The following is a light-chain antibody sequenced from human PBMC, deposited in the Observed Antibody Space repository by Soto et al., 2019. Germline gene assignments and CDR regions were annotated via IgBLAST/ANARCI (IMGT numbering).Light chain of an antibody. CDR1: SSNIGNNY. CDR3: ETWDSSLRAGV. Sequence: QSVLTQPPSVSAAPGQKVTISCSGSSSNIGNNYVSWYQQLPGTAPKLLIYENNKRPSGIPDRFSGSKSGTSATLDITGLQTGDEADYYCETWDSSLRAGVFGTGTQLTVL. CDR2: ENN. V-gene: IGLV1-51*02. J-gene: IGLJ1*01.